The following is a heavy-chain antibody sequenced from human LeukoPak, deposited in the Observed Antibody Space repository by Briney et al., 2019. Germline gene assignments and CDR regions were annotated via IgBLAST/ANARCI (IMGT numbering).Heavy chain of an antibody. D-gene: IGHD6-19*01. J-gene: IGHJ4*02. CDR2: IYSGGST. Sequence: GGSLILSCVASGFTVSSNYMSSVRQAPGKGLEWVSVIYSGGSTYYADSVKGRFTISRDNAKNTLYLQMNSLRAEDTAVYYCARSFKDSSGHTEDGGQGTLVTVPS. CDR1: GFTVSSNY. CDR3: ARSFKDSSGHTED. V-gene: IGHV3-66*01.